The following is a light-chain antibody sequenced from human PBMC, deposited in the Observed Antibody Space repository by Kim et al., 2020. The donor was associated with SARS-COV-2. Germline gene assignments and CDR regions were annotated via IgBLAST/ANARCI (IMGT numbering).Light chain of an antibody. J-gene: IGKJ5*01. Sequence: PGERATRSSRASQSVSSNYVAWYQQRPGQAPRLLIYGASSRATGISDRFSGSGSGTDFTLTISRLEPEDFAVYYCQQYGSTPPIPFGQGTRLEIK. CDR1: QSVSSNY. CDR2: GAS. CDR3: QQYGSTPPIP. V-gene: IGKV3-20*01.